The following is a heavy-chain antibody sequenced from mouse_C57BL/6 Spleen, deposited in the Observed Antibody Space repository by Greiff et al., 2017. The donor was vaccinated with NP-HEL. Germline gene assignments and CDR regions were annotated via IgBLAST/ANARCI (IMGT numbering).Heavy chain of an antibody. J-gene: IGHJ4*01. CDR1: GYTFTSYW. V-gene: IGHV1-72*01. CDR3: AREDSYYPPYAMDY. CDR2: IDPNSGGT. D-gene: IGHD1-1*02. Sequence: QVQLQQPGAELVKPGASVKLSCKASGYTFTSYWMHWVKQRPGRGLEWIGRIDPNSGGTKYNEKFKSKATLTVDKPSSTAHMQLSSLTSEDSAVYYCAREDSYYPPYAMDYWGQGTSVTVSS.